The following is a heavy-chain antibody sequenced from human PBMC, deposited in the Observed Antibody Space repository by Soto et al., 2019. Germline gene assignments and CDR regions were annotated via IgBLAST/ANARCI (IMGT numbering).Heavy chain of an antibody. V-gene: IGHV3-48*02. CDR1: GFTFSSYS. D-gene: IGHD3-22*01. Sequence: GGSLRLSCAASGFTFSSYSMNWVRQAPGKGLEWVSYISSSSSTIYYADSVKGRFTISRDNAKNSLYLQMNSLRDEDTAVYYCARGAFYYDSSGYPGYWGQGTLVTVS. CDR3: ARGAFYYDSSGYPGY. CDR2: ISSSSSTI. J-gene: IGHJ4*02.